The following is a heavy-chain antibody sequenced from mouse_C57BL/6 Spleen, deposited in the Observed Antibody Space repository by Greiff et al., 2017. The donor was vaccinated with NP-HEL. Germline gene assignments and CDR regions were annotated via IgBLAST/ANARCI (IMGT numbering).Heavy chain of an antibody. J-gene: IGHJ3*01. D-gene: IGHD1-1*01. CDR3: ASFYYGSSYGFAY. CDR2: IDPSDSYT. CDR1: GYTFTSYW. Sequence: QVQLQQPGAELVMPGASVKLSCKASGYTFTSYWMHWVKQRPGQGLEWIGEIDPSDSYTNYNQKFKGKSTLTVDKSSSTAYMQLSSLTSEDSAVYYCASFYYGSSYGFAYWGKGTLVTVSA. V-gene: IGHV1-69*01.